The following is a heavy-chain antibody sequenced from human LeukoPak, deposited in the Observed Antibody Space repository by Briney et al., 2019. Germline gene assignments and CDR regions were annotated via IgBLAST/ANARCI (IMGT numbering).Heavy chain of an antibody. CDR1: GFTFSSYW. J-gene: IGHJ2*01. Sequence: GGSLRLSCAASGFTFSSYWMSWVRQAPGQAQECLANVNEAGSEKNYVVSVKGRFTISRDNIRNLLYLQMNYLIVEDTAVYYCATEYCTDKGNFDLWGRGALVTVSS. CDR2: VNEAGSEK. V-gene: IGHV3-7*02. CDR3: ATEYCTDKGNFDL. D-gene: IGHD2/OR15-2a*01.